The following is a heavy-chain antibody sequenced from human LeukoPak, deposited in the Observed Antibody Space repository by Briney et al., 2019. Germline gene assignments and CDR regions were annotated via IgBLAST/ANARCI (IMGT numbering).Heavy chain of an antibody. CDR3: ARAPYLYTVTTYYYYYYGMDV. D-gene: IGHD4-17*01. CDR2: INPSGGST. Sequence: ASVKVSCKASGYTFTSYYMHWVRQAPGQGLEWMGIINPSGGSTSSAQKFQGRVTMTRDTSTSTVYMELSSLRSEDTAVYYCARAPYLYTVTTYYYYYYGMDVWGQGTTVTVSS. CDR1: GYTFTSYY. V-gene: IGHV1-46*01. J-gene: IGHJ6*02.